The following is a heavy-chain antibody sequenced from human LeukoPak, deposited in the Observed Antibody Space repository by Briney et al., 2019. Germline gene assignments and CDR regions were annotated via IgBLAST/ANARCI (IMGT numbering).Heavy chain of an antibody. V-gene: IGHV3-23*01. CDR1: GFTFRSYA. J-gene: IGHJ4*02. CDR2: ISGSGDST. Sequence: GGSLRLSCAASGFTFRSYAMSWVRQAPGKGLQWVSAISGSGDSTYYADSVQGRFTISRDNSKNTLYLQMNSLRAEDTAVYYRAKDRYYGSGNYYREFDYWGQGTLVTVSS. D-gene: IGHD3-10*01. CDR3: AKDRYYGSGNYYREFDY.